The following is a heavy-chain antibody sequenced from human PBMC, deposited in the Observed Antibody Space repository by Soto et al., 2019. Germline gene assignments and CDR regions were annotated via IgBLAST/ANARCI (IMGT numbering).Heavy chain of an antibody. D-gene: IGHD3-10*01. J-gene: IGHJ5*02. CDR1: GGSISSYY. CDR3: ARGKTYYYGSGSYGWFDP. Sequence: SETLSLTCTVSGGSISSYYWSWIRQPPGKGLEWIGYIYYSGSTNYNPSLKSRVTISVDTSKNQFSLKLSSVTAVDTAVYYCARGKTYYYGSGSYGWFDPWGQGTLVTVSS. V-gene: IGHV4-59*01. CDR2: IYYSGST.